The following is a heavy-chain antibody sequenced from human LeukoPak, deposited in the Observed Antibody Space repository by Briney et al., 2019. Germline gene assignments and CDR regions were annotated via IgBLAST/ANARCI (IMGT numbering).Heavy chain of an antibody. J-gene: IGHJ4*02. V-gene: IGHV3-30-3*01. CDR1: GFTFSSYA. D-gene: IGHD2-15*01. CDR3: ARTRLYCSGGSCNGYYFDY. CDR2: ISSDGSNK. Sequence: GGSLRLSCAASGFTFSSYAMHWVRQAPGKGLEWVAVISSDGSNKYYADSVKGRFTISRDNSKNTLYLQMNSLGAEDTAVYYCARTRLYCSGGSCNGYYFDYWGQGTLVTVSS.